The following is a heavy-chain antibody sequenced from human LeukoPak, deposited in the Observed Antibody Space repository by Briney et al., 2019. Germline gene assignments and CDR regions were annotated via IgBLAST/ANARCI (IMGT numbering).Heavy chain of an antibody. D-gene: IGHD3-16*02. CDR3: AKEHDYVWGSYRH. V-gene: IGHV3-23*01. CDR2: VSGSGGST. J-gene: IGHJ4*02. Sequence: GGSLRLSCAASGFTFSSYAMSWVRQAPGKGLEWVSAVSGSGGSTYYADSVRGRFTISRDNSKNTLYLQMNSLRAEDTAVYYCAKEHDYVWGSYRHWGQGTLVTVSS. CDR1: GFTFSSYA.